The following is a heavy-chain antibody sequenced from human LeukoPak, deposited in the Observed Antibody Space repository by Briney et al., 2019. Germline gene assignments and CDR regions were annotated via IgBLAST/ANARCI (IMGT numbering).Heavy chain of an antibody. CDR2: IYSGGTT. D-gene: IGHD6-19*01. Sequence: PGGSLRLSCPASGFTVSNNYVSWLRQAPGKGLEWVSLIYSGGTTYYAESVKGRFTISRDISKNTLYLQMNSLRAEDTAVYYCARLSGWFDYWGQGTLVTVSS. CDR1: GFTVSNNY. CDR3: ARLSGWFDY. V-gene: IGHV3-53*01. J-gene: IGHJ4*02.